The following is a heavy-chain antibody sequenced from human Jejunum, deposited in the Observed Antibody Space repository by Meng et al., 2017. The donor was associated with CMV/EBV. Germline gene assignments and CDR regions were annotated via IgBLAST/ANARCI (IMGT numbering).Heavy chain of an antibody. Sequence: VQLQESYPGLVKPSQTLSLTCIVSGGSVSIASYLWSGIRQSAGKGLEGIGRMYRSGSTYYNPSLKSRLTMSIDTSKNQFSLELSSVTAADTAVYYCARMTGTNYFDYWGQGTLVTVSS. CDR3: ARMTGTNYFDY. CDR1: GGSVSIASYL. D-gene: IGHD3-9*01. J-gene: IGHJ4*02. CDR2: MYRSGST. V-gene: IGHV4-61*02.